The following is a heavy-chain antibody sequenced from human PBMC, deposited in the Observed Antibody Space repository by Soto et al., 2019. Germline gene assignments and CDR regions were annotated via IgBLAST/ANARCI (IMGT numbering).Heavy chain of an antibody. Sequence: QVQLVQSGAEVKKPGSSVKVSCKASGGTFSSYIISWVRQAPGQGLEWMGRIIPILGIANYAQKFQGRVTITADKSTSTAYMELSSLRSEDTAVYYCANKDYDSSEYYYYGMDVWGRGTTVTVSS. D-gene: IGHD3-22*01. V-gene: IGHV1-69*02. CDR2: IIPILGIA. J-gene: IGHJ6*02. CDR1: GGTFSSYI. CDR3: ANKDYDSSEYYYYGMDV.